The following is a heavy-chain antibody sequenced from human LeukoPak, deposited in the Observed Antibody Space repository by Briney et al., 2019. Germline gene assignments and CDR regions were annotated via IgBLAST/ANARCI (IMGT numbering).Heavy chain of an antibody. CDR3: ATGSYYYDSSGYYYGYDALNI. V-gene: IGHV3-48*03. D-gene: IGHD3-22*01. CDR2: ISSSGSTI. CDR1: GFTFSSYE. J-gene: IGHJ3*02. Sequence: PGGSLRLSCAASGFTFSSYEMNWVRQAPGKGLEWVSYISSSGSTIYYADSVKGRFTISRDNAKNSLYLQMNSLRAEDTVLYYCATGSYYYDSSGYYYGYDALNIWGQGTMVTVSS.